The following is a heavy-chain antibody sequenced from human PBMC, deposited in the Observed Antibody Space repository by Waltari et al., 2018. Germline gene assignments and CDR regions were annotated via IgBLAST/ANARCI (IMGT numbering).Heavy chain of an antibody. J-gene: IGHJ4*02. CDR1: VGTFSSYA. D-gene: IGHD4-17*01. CDR3: ARGGDYDGDDLDY. Sequence: QVQRVQSGAEVKKPRSSGQVSCKASVGTFSSYAISWVRQGPGQGLEWMGGIIPSFGTANYAQKFQGRVTITADESTSTAYMELSSLRAEDTAVYYCARGGDYDGDDLDYWAQGTLVTAPS. CDR2: IIPSFGTA. V-gene: IGHV1-69*01.